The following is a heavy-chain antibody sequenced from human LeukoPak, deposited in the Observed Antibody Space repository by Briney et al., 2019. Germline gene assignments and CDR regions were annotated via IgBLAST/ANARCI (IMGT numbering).Heavy chain of an antibody. CDR3: ATAGPLVGWRLRVYDY. D-gene: IGHD3-10*01. J-gene: IGHJ4*02. V-gene: IGHV1-24*01. Sequence: ASVKVSCKVSGYTLTELSMHWVRQAPGKGLEWMGGFDPEDGETIYAQKFQGRVTMTEDTTTDTAYMELSSLRPEDTAVYYCATAGPLVGWRLRVYDYWGQGTLVTVSS. CDR1: GYTLTELS. CDR2: FDPEDGET.